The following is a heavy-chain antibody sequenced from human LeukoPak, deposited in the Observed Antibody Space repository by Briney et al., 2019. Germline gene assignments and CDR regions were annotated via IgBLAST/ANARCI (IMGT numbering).Heavy chain of an antibody. CDR3: AKIFTVTTRYDY. CDR1: GFTFSSYA. V-gene: IGHV3-23*01. CDR2: ISGSGGST. D-gene: IGHD4-17*01. Sequence: QAGGSLRLSCAASGFTFSSYAMSWVRQAPGKGLEWVSAISGSGGSTYYADPVKGRFTISRDNSKNTLYLQMNSLRAEDTAVYYCAKIFTVTTRYDYWGQGTLVTVSS. J-gene: IGHJ4*02.